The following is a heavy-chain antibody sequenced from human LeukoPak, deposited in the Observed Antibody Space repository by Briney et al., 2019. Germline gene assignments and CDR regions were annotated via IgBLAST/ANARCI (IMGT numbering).Heavy chain of an antibody. J-gene: IGHJ4*02. CDR3: AAASGSSWYTTNFDY. CDR1: GFTFTSSA. CDR2: IVVGSGNT. Sequence: SVKVSCKASGFTFTSSAVQWVRQARGQRLEWIGWIVVGSGNTNYAQKFQERVTITRDMSTSTVYMELSSLRSEDTAVYYCAAASGSSWYTTNFDYWGQGTLVTVSS. D-gene: IGHD6-13*01. V-gene: IGHV1-58*01.